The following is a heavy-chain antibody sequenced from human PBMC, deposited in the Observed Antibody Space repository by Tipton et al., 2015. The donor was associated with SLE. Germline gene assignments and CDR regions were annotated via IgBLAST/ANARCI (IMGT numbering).Heavy chain of an antibody. V-gene: IGHV4-59*13. CDR1: DDSITTDY. CDR2: VSYSGVT. J-gene: IGHJ4*02. Sequence: TLSLTCTVSDDSITTDYWTWIRQPPGKGLEYIGYVSYSGVTNSSPSLRSRVTISIDTSKNQFSLKLRSVTTADTAVYYCARGGDSSLPFDYWGQGTLVAVSS. CDR3: ARGGDSSLPFDY. D-gene: IGHD3-16*01.